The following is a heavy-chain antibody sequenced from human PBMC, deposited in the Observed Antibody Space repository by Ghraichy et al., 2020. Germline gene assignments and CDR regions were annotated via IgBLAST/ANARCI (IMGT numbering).Heavy chain of an antibody. J-gene: IGHJ4*02. CDR2: ISWNSVII. Sequence: SLRLSCAATGFTFDDHAMHWVRQAPGKGLEWVSGISWNSVIIGYADSVKGRFTISRDNAKRSLYLQMNSLRPEDTALYYCATGPESLYAYFPFESWGQGALVTVSS. CDR3: ATGPESLYAYFPFES. V-gene: IGHV3-9*01. CDR1: GFTFDDHA. D-gene: IGHD3-16*01.